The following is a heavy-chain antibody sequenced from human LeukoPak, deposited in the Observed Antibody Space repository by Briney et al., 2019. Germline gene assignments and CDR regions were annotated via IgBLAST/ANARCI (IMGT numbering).Heavy chain of an antibody. CDR3: ARARSRSSYYYYYGMDV. D-gene: IGHD2-2*01. CDR1: GYTFTSYD. J-gene: IGHJ6*02. CDR2: MNPNSGNT. V-gene: IGHV1-8*01. Sequence: ASVKVSCKASGYTFTSYDINWVRQATGQGLEWMGLMNPNSGNTGYAQEFQGRVTMTRNNSISTAYMELSSLRSEDTAVYYCARARSRSSYYYYYGMDVWGQGTTVTVSS.